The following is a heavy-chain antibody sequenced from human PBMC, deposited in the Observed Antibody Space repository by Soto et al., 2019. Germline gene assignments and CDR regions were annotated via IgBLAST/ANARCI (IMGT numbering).Heavy chain of an antibody. CDR2: MNPSTGNS. D-gene: IGHD1-1*01. Sequence: ASVKVSCKASGYTFTSYDIYWVRQATGQGLEWMGWMNPSTGNSGYAQRFQGRVTMTSDTSISTAHMELSSLRSEDTAVYYCARRAETNGWNGFGADKYYFDFWGQGTLVTVSS. CDR1: GYTFTSYD. CDR3: ARRAETNGWNGFGADKYYFDF. J-gene: IGHJ4*02. V-gene: IGHV1-8*01.